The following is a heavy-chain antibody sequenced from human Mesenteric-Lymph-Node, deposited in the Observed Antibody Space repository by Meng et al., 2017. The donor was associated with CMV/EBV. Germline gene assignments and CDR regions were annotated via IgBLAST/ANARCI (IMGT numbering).Heavy chain of an antibody. Sequence: GESLKISCAASGFTFNDYYMSWIRRAPGKGLEWVSFISSTGSSVYYADSVKGRFTISRDNADNSLYLQMNSLRAEDTAVYYCARDMGTTYYGYYFGMDVWGQGTTVTVSS. CDR3: ARDMGTTYYGYYFGMDV. CDR2: ISSTGSSV. V-gene: IGHV3-11*01. J-gene: IGHJ6*02. CDR1: GFTFNDYY. D-gene: IGHD1-7*01.